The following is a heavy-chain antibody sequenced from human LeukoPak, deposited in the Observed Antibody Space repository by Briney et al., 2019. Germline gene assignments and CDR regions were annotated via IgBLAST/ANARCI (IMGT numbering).Heavy chain of an antibody. CDR3: AKSFGVVIIPRFDY. CDR2: IIPIFGTA. CDR1: GYTFTSYG. Sequence: SVKVSCKACGYTFTSYGIGWVRQAPGQGLEWMGGIIPIFGTANYAQKFQGRVTITADKSTSTAYMELSSLRSEDTAVYYCAKSFGVVIIPRFDYWGQGTLVTVSS. D-gene: IGHD3-3*01. V-gene: IGHV1-69*06. J-gene: IGHJ4*02.